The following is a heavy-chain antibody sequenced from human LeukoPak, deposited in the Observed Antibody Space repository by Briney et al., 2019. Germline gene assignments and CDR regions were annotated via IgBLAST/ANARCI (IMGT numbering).Heavy chain of an antibody. CDR2: IYYSGST. V-gene: IGHV4-59*01. CDR1: GGSISSYY. J-gene: IGHJ3*02. Sequence: PSETLSLTCTVSGGSISSYYWSWIRQPPGKGLEWIGYIYYSGSTNYNPSLKSRVTISVDTSKNQFSLKLSSVTAADTAVYYCARQVDYYDSSGYPGAFDIWGQGTMVTVSS. D-gene: IGHD3-22*01. CDR3: ARQVDYYDSSGYPGAFDI.